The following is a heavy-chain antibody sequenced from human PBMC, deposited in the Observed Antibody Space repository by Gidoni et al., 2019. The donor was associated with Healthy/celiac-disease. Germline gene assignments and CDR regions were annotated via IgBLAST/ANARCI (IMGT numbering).Heavy chain of an antibody. D-gene: IGHD3-22*01. CDR1: GFTFSSYG. CDR3: ARESPPMIVVVKGSPNDAFDI. CDR2: IWYDGSNK. Sequence: QVQLVESGGGVVQPGRSLRLSCAASGFTFSSYGMHWVRQAPGKGLAWVAVIWYDGSNKYYADSVKGRFTISRDNSKNTLYLQMNSLRAEDTAVYYCARESPPMIVVVKGSPNDAFDIWGQGTMVTVSS. J-gene: IGHJ3*02. V-gene: IGHV3-33*01.